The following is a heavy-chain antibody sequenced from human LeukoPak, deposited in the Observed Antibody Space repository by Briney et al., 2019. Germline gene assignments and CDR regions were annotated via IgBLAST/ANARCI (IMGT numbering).Heavy chain of an antibody. V-gene: IGHV3-21*01. CDR1: GFTFSTNS. J-gene: IGHJ5*02. CDR3: ARDNGFSLFAT. Sequence: PGGSLRLSCAASGFTFSTNSMNWVRQAPGKGLEWVASISSSSSYIYYADSVKGRFTISRDNAKNTLYLQINNLRADDTAVYYCARDNGFSLFATWGPGTLVTVSS. CDR2: ISSSSSYI. D-gene: IGHD5-18*01.